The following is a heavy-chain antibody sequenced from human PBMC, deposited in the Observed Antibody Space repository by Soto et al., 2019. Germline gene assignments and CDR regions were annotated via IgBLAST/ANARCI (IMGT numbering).Heavy chain of an antibody. CDR2: ISHSSDTL. V-gene: IGHV3-48*02. Sequence: EVRLVESGGRLVQPGGSLRLSCAASGFTFSSYTMNWVRQAPGKGLEWISYISHSSDTLYYADSVKGRFTISRDNAKNSLYLHMNSLRDEDTAVYYCARDLVSGGLYYYYGLDVWGQGTTVIVSS. J-gene: IGHJ6*02. CDR1: GFTFSSYT. CDR3: ARDLVSGGLYYYYGLDV. D-gene: IGHD6-25*01.